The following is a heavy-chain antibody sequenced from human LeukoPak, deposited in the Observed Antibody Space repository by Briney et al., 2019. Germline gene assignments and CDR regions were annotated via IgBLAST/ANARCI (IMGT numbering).Heavy chain of an antibody. V-gene: IGHV4-39*07. D-gene: IGHD4/OR15-4a*01. J-gene: IGHJ3*02. CDR1: GASVSASGYF. CDR2: LHYSGST. Sequence: SETLSLTCTVSGASVSASGYFWGWIRQPPGKGLEWIGTLHYSGSTYYNTSLRSRVTTSVDTSKNQFSLKLNSVTSADTAIYYCARDWDGAFDFNTFDIWGLGTMVTVSS. CDR3: ARDWDGAFDFNTFDI.